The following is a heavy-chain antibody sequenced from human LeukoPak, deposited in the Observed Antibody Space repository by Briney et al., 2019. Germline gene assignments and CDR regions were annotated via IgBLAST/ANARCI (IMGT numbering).Heavy chain of an antibody. Sequence: SVKVSCKASGGTFSSYAISWVRQAPGQGLEWMGGIIPIFGTASYAQKFQGRVTITADESTSTAYMELSSLRSEDTAVYYCARGWPDTATLHSTYLYGMDVWGQGTTVTVSS. V-gene: IGHV1-69*13. CDR1: GGTFSSYA. D-gene: IGHD5-18*01. CDR3: ARGWPDTATLHSTYLYGMDV. J-gene: IGHJ6*02. CDR2: IIPIFGTA.